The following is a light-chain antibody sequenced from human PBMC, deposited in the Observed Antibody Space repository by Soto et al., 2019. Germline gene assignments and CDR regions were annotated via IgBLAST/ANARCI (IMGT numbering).Light chain of an antibody. CDR3: SSHAPRSTLI. J-gene: IGLJ2*01. CDR2: SNN. V-gene: IGLV1-44*01. Sequence: QSVLTQPPSASGTPGQRVTISCSGTTSNIGTNTVSWYQQLPGTAPKLLIYSNNQRPSGVPDRFSASKSGNTASLTISGLQAGDEADYYCSSHAPRSTLIFGGGTKVTVL. CDR1: TSNIGTNT.